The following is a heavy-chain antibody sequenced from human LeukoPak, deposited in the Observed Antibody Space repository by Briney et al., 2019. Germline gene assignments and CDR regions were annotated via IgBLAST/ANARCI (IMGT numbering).Heavy chain of an antibody. D-gene: IGHD4-17*01. V-gene: IGHV4-34*01. J-gene: IGHJ1*01. CDR3: ARGEDGDYYFQH. Sequence: SETLSLTCAVYGGSFSGYYWSWIRQPPGKGLEWIGEINHSGSSNYNPSLKSRVTISVDTSKNQFSLKLSSVTAANTAVYYCARGEDGDYYFQHWGQGTLVTVSS. CDR2: INHSGSS. CDR1: GGSFSGYY.